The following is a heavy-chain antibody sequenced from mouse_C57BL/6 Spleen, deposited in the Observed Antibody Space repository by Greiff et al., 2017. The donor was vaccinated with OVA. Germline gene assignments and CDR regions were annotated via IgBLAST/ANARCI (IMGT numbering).Heavy chain of an antibody. Sequence: QVQLQQPGAELVMPGASVKLSCKASGYTFTSYWMHWVKQRPGQGLEWIGEIDPSDSYTNYNQKFKGKSTLTVDKSSSTAYMQLSSLTSEDSAVYYSASFDGYYGYAMDYWGQGTSVTVSS. CDR1: GYTFTSYW. V-gene: IGHV1-69*01. D-gene: IGHD2-3*01. CDR2: IDPSDSYT. CDR3: ASFDGYYGYAMDY. J-gene: IGHJ4*01.